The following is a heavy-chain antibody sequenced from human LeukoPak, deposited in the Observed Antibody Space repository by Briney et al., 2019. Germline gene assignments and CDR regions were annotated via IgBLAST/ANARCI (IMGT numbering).Heavy chain of an antibody. CDR3: ARRLTQYHRFDP. D-gene: IGHD2-2*01. V-gene: IGHV6-1*01. CDR2: TYYRSTWYN. Sequence: SQTLSLTCAISGDSVSSNSVTWNWIRQSPSRGLEWLGRTYYRSTWYNDYAVSVRGRITVNPDTSKNQFSLHLNSVTPEDTAVYYCARRLTQYHRFDPRGQGILVTVSP. J-gene: IGHJ5*02. CDR1: GDSVSSNSVT.